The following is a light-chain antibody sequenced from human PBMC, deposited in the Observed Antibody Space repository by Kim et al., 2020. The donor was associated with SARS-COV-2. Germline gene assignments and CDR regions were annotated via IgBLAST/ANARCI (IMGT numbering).Light chain of an antibody. V-gene: IGLV3-21*04. J-gene: IGLJ3*02. CDR3: QVWDSSSDWV. Sequence: SYELTQPPSVSVAPGKSARITCGGNNIGSKSVHWYQQKPGHAPVLVIYYDSDRPSGIPERFSGSNSGNTATLTISRVEAGDEADYYCQVWDSSSDWVFGG. CDR1: NIGSKS. CDR2: YDS.